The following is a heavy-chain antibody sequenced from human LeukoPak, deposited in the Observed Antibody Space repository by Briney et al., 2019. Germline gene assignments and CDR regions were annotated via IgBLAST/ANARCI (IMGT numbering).Heavy chain of an antibody. CDR2: VSGSGDDT. J-gene: IGHJ4*02. Sequence: GGSLRLSCAASGFTFSSYAMSWVRQAPGKGLEWVSTVSGSGDDTYYADSVKGRFTFSRDSSKNTVYLQMNSLGAEDTAIYYCAKDRDTMTYHFDYWGQGTLVTVSS. CDR1: GFTFSSYA. D-gene: IGHD3-22*01. CDR3: AKDRDTMTYHFDY. V-gene: IGHV3-23*01.